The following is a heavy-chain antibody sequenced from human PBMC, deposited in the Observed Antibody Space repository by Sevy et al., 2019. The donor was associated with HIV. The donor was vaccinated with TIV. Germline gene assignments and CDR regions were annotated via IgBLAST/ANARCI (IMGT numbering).Heavy chain of an antibody. CDR1: GFTFSRYA. D-gene: IGHD3-9*01. CDR3: AKTTPSYDILTGDSPPPYYFDY. CDR2: ISASGGST. Sequence: GGSLRLSCAASGFTFSRYAMSWVRQPPGKGLEWVSTISASGGSTYYADSVEGRFTISRDNSKNTLYRQMNSLRAEDTAVYYCAKTTPSYDILTGDSPPPYYFDYWGQGTLVTVSS. V-gene: IGHV3-23*01. J-gene: IGHJ4*02.